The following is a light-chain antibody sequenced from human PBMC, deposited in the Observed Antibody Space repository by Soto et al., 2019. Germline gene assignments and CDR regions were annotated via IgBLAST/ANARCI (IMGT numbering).Light chain of an antibody. CDR1: SSGVGSYNL. CDR2: EGS. CDR3: CSYAGSSTLV. Sequence: QSALTQPASVSGSPGQSITISCTGTSSGVGSYNLVSWYQQHPGKAPKLMIYEGSKRPTGVSNRVSGSKSGNTASLTISGLQAEYEADYYCCSYAGSSTLVLGGGTKVTVL. J-gene: IGLJ2*01. V-gene: IGLV2-23*01.